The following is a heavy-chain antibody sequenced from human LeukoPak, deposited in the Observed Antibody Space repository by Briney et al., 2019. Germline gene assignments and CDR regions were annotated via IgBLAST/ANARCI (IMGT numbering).Heavy chain of an antibody. J-gene: IGHJ4*02. CDR1: GDSISSSSYY. V-gene: IGHV4-39*01. CDR2: ISYSGSM. D-gene: IGHD3-22*01. Sequence: KPSETLSLTCTVSGDSISSSSYYWGWIRQPPGKGLEWIGSISYSGSMYYSPSLKSRVTISVDTSKNQFSLKLSSVTAADTAVYYCARRSGSGYYFFDYWGQGTLVTVSS. CDR3: ARRSGSGYYFFDY.